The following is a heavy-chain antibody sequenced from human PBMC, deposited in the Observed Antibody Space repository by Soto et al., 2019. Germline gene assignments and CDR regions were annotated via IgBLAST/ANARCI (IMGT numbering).Heavy chain of an antibody. CDR2: IYTSGST. CDR1: GGSISSYY. J-gene: IGHJ3*02. D-gene: IGHD2-8*01. V-gene: IGHV4-4*07. Sequence: NPSETLSLTCTVSGGSISSYYWSWIRQPAGKGLEWIGRIYTSGSTNYNPSLKSRVTMSVDTSKNQFSLKLSSVTAADTAVYYCARDTPLGHCTNGVCYEGAFDIWGQGTMVTVSS. CDR3: ARDTPLGHCTNGVCYEGAFDI.